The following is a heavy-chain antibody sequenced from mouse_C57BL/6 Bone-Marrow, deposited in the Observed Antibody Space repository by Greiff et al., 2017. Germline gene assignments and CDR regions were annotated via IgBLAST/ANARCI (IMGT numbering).Heavy chain of an antibody. D-gene: IGHD1-1*01. Sequence: QVQLKESGPELVKPGASVKISCKASGYAFSSSWMNWVKQRPGKGLEWIGRIYPGDGDTNYNGKFKGKATLTADKSSSTAYMELRSLTSEDSAVYFCARGEIYYYGSSGYFDVWGTGTTVTVSS. CDR2: IYPGDGDT. CDR1: GYAFSSSW. J-gene: IGHJ1*03. CDR3: ARGEIYYYGSSGYFDV. V-gene: IGHV1-82*01.